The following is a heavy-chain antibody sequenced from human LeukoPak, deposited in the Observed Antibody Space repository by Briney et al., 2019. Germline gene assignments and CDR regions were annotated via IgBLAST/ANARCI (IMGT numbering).Heavy chain of an antibody. V-gene: IGHV1-69*04. CDR1: GYTFTSYG. CDR2: IIPILGIA. J-gene: IGHJ5*02. CDR3: ARDLSSGWSKGWFDP. D-gene: IGHD6-19*01. Sequence: VASVTVSCKASGYTFTSYGINWVRQAPGQGLEWMGRIIPILGIANYAQKFQGRVTITADKSTSTAYMELSSLRSEDTAVYYCARDLSSGWSKGWFDPWGQGTLVTVSS.